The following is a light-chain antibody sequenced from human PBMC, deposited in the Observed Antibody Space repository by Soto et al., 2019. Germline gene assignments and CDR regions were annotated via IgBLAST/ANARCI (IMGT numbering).Light chain of an antibody. Sequence: EIVMTQSPATLSVSPGERATLSCRASQSVTSNLAWYQQKPGQAPRLLIYGASSRATGIPDRFSGSGSGTDFTLTISRLEPEDFAVYSCQQYGSPPTTFGQGTRLEIK. V-gene: IGKV3-20*01. J-gene: IGKJ5*01. CDR2: GAS. CDR3: QQYGSPPTT. CDR1: QSVTSN.